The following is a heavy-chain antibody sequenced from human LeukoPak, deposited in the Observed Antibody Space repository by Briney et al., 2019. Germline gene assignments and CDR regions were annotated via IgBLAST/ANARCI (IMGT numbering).Heavy chain of an antibody. Sequence: ASVKVSCKASGGTFSTYSITWVRQAPGQGLEWMGRIIPILGVPNYAQKFQGRVTITTDESTSTAYMELSSLRSEDTAVYYCAREWFLDIVVVPAATQGPYYFDYWGQGTLVTVSS. J-gene: IGHJ4*02. CDR3: AREWFLDIVVVPAATQGPYYFDY. CDR2: IIPILGVP. V-gene: IGHV1-69*16. CDR1: GGTFSTYS. D-gene: IGHD2-2*03.